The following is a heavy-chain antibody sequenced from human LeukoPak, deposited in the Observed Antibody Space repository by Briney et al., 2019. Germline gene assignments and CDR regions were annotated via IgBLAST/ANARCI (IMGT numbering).Heavy chain of an antibody. D-gene: IGHD1-1*01. CDR3: ARDTGRTPYYYYGMGV. CDR2: IYYSGST. V-gene: IGHV4-31*03. J-gene: IGHJ6*02. CDR1: GGSISSGGYY. Sequence: PSQTLSLTCTVSGGSISSGGYYWSWIRQHPGKGLEWIGYIYYSGSTYYNPSLKSRVTISVDTSKNQFSLKLSSVTAADTAVYYCARDTGRTPYYYYGMGVWGQGTTVTVSS.